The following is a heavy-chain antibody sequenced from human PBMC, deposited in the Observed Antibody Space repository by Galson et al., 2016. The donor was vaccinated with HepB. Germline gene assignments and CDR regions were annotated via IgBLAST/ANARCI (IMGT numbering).Heavy chain of an antibody. Sequence: SLRLSCAASGFSFNDYWMSWVRQAPGKGLEWVADIKKDGNEKYYVESVRGRFTVSRDNAKNSVYLQMNTLRAEDTAVYYCVRLWGGASHFDYWGQGTLVTVSS. J-gene: IGHJ4*02. CDR1: GFSFNDYW. V-gene: IGHV3-7*03. D-gene: IGHD3-10*01. CDR2: IKKDGNEK. CDR3: VRLWGGASHFDY.